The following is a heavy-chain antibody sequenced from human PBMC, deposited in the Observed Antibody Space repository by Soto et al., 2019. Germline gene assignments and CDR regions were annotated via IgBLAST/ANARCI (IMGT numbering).Heavy chain of an antibody. CDR3: ARGRRTYTIFGVVTTSYFDY. V-gene: IGHV4-34*01. D-gene: IGHD3-3*01. J-gene: IGHJ4*02. Sequence: NPSETLSLTCAVYGGSFSGYYWSWIRQPPGKGLEWIGEINHSGSTNYNPSLKSRVTISVDTSKNQFSLKLSSVTAADTAVYYCARGRRTYTIFGVVTTSYFDYWGQGTLVTVSS. CDR1: GGSFSGYY. CDR2: INHSGST.